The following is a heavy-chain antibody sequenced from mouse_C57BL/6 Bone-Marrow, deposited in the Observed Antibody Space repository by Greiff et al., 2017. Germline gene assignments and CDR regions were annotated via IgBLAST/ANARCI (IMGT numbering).Heavy chain of an antibody. V-gene: IGHV1-82*01. CDR1: GYAFSSSW. D-gene: IGHD1-1*01. CDR2: IYPGDGDT. J-gene: IGHJ2*01. CDR3: AIYGGSSGGDY. Sequence: QVQLQQSGPELVKPGASVKISCKASGYAFSSSWMNWVKQRPGKGLEWIGRIYPGDGDTNYNGKFKGKATLTADTSSSTAYMQLSSLTSEDSAVYFCAIYGGSSGGDYWGQGTTLTVSS.